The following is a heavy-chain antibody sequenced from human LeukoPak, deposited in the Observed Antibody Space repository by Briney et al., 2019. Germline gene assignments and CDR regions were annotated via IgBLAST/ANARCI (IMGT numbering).Heavy chain of an antibody. J-gene: IGHJ4*02. D-gene: IGHD3-10*01. CDR2: INHSGST. CDR3: ARRGARYGSGSYYKGGPSGPFDY. CDR1: GGSFSGYY. V-gene: IGHV4-34*01. Sequence: PSETLSLTCAVYGGSFSGYYWSWIRQPPGKGLEWIGEINHSGSTNYNPSLKSRVTISVDTSKNQFSLKLSSVTAADTAVYYCARRGARYGSGSYYKGGPSGPFDYWGQGTLVTVSS.